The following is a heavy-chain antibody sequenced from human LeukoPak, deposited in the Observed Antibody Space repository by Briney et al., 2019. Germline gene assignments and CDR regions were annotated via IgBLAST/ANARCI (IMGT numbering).Heavy chain of an antibody. CDR1: GYTFTGYY. V-gene: IGHV1-2*02. J-gene: IGHJ5*02. Sequence: ASVKVSCKASGYTFTGYYMHWVRQAPGQGLEWMGWINPNSGGTNYAQKFQGRVTMTRDTSISTAYMELSRLRSDDTAVYYCARDLIGIVVVPAAMGHWFDPWGQGTLVTVSS. CDR2: INPNSGGT. CDR3: ARDLIGIVVVPAAMGHWFDP. D-gene: IGHD2-2*01.